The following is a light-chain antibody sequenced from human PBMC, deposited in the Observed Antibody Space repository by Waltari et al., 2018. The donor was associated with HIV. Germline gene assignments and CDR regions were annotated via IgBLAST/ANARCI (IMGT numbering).Light chain of an antibody. CDR1: QSLNNY. V-gene: IGKV3-11*01. Sequence: VLTQSPVTLSLSPGQRATLPCRASQSLNNYLAWYQQKPGQAPRLLSYDASNRATGIPARFSGSGSGTDFTLTISNLEPEDFAVYFCQQYDNWPLITLGPGTKVDV. CDR2: DAS. J-gene: IGKJ3*01. CDR3: QQYDNWPLIT.